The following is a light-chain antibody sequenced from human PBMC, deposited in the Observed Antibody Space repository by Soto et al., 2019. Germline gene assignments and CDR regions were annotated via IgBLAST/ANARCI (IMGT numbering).Light chain of an antibody. CDR1: QGTSSY. CDR3: QQYYSYSWT. Sequence: DIQMTQSPSTLSGSVGDRVTITCRASQGTSSYLAWFQQKPGRAPKLLIYGASTLQSGVPSRFSGSGSGTDFTLTISCLQSEDFATYYCQQYYSYSWTFGQGTKADIK. V-gene: IGKV1-16*01. CDR2: GAS. J-gene: IGKJ1*01.